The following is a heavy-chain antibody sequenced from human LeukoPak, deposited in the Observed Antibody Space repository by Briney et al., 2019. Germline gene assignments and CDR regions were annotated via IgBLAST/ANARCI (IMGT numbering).Heavy chain of an antibody. V-gene: IGHV4-59*01. D-gene: IGHD3-22*01. J-gene: IGHJ4*02. Sequence: SETLSLTCTVSGGSISSYYWSWIRQPPGKGLEWIGHIYYSGSTNYNPSLKSRVTISVDTSKNQFSLKLSSVTAADTAVYYCARVHYDSSGYRKFDYWGQGTLVTVSS. CDR3: ARVHYDSSGYRKFDY. CDR1: GGSISSYY. CDR2: IYYSGST.